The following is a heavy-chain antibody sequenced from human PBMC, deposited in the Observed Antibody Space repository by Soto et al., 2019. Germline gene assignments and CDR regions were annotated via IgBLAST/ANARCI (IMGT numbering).Heavy chain of an antibody. Sequence: PSETLSLTCTVSGGSISSSSYYWGWIRQPPGKGLEWIGSIYYSGSTYYNPSLKSRVTISVDTSKNQFSLKLSSVTAADTAVYYCARPRRSRSGSYYLYNWFDPWGQGTLVTVSS. J-gene: IGHJ5*02. CDR2: IYYSGST. CDR1: GGSISSSSYY. CDR3: ARPRRSRSGSYYLYNWFDP. D-gene: IGHD3-10*01. V-gene: IGHV4-39*01.